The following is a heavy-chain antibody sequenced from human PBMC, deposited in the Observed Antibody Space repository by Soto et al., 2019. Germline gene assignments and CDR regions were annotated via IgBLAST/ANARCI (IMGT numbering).Heavy chain of an antibody. Sequence: EVQLVESGGGLVQPGGSLRLSCEASGFTFSSRWMTWVRQGPGKGLEWLANIKQEENGKDYVDSVKGRFTISRDNAKNSLYLQLNSLRDEDTAVYYCATHDGPAAAGLVLDFWGQGTLVTVSS. CDR3: ATHDGPAAAGLVLDF. V-gene: IGHV3-7*02. J-gene: IGHJ4*02. CDR2: IKQEENGK. CDR1: GFTFSSRW. D-gene: IGHD6-13*01.